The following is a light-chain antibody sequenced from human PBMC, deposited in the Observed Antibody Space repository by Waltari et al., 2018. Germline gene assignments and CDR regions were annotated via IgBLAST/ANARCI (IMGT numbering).Light chain of an antibody. J-gene: IGLJ3*02. Sequence: QSALTQPRSVSGSPGQSVTISCTGTSSDVGGYNYVSRYQQHPGKAPKLMIYDVSKRPSGVPDRFSGSKAGNTASLTSSGLQAEDEADYYCCSYAGSYTPFGGGTKLTVL. CDR3: CSYAGSYTP. CDR2: DVS. CDR1: SSDVGGYNY. V-gene: IGLV2-11*01.